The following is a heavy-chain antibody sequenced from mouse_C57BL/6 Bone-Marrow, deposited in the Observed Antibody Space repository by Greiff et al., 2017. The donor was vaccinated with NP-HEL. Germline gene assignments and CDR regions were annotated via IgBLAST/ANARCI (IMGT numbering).Heavy chain of an antibody. V-gene: IGHV1-50*01. CDR3: ARRGVPWFAY. Sequence: QVQLQQPGAELVKPGASVKLSCKASGYTFTSYWMQWVKQRPGQGLEWIGEIDPSDSYTNYNQKLKGKATLTVDTSSSTAYMQLSSLTSEDSAVYYCARRGVPWFAYWGQGTLVTVSA. CDR2: IDPSDSYT. CDR1: GYTFTSYW. J-gene: IGHJ3*01.